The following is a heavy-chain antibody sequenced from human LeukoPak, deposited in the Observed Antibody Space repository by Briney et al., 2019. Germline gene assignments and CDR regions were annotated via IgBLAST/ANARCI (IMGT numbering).Heavy chain of an antibody. CDR3: ARDGLEYYYDSSGYYFSDY. CDR1: GYTFTSYG. J-gene: IGHJ4*02. V-gene: IGHV1-18*01. Sequence: ASVKVSCKASGYTFTSYGISWVRQAPGQGLEWMGWISAYNGNTNYAQKLQGRVTMTTDTSTSTAYMELRSLRSDDTAVYYCARDGLEYYYDSSGYYFSDYRGQGTLVTVSS. D-gene: IGHD3-22*01. CDR2: ISAYNGNT.